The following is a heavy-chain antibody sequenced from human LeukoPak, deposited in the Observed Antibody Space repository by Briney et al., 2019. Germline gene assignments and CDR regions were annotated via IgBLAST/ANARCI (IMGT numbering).Heavy chain of an antibody. D-gene: IGHD6-13*01. CDR2: IGYSGATT. CDR1: GFSFSSYD. CDR3: AKDSIPQLVATDS. J-gene: IGHJ4*02. Sequence: PGGSLRLSCAASGFSFSSYDMTWVRQAPGKGLECVSTIGYSGATTFYADSVKGRFTISRDNSKNTLCLQMNSLRVEDTAVYYCAKDSIPQLVATDSWGQGTLVTASS. V-gene: IGHV3-23*01.